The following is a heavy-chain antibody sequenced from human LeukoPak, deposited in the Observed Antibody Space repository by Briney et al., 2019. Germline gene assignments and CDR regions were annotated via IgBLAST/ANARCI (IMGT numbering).Heavy chain of an antibody. V-gene: IGHV4-39*07. D-gene: IGHD6-19*01. Sequence: SETLSLTCTVSGGSISSSSYYWGWIRQPPGKGLEWIGSIYYSGSTYYNPSLKSRVTISVDTSKNQFSLKLSSVTAADTAVYYCARNLVSSGWSVPYFDYWGQGTLVTVSS. CDR1: GGSISSSSYY. CDR2: IYYSGST. J-gene: IGHJ4*02. CDR3: ARNLVSSGWSVPYFDY.